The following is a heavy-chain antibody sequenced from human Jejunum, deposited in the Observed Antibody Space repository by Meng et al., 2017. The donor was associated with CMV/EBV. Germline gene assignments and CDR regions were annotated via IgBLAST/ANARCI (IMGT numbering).Heavy chain of an antibody. CDR1: GFSFSDYY. CDR3: AASSVIAPFY. CDR2: ISNTGSPI. J-gene: IGHJ4*02. D-gene: IGHD3-16*02. V-gene: IGHV3-11*04. Sequence: CAASGFSFSDYYMSWSRQAPGKGLEWVSYISNTGSPIYYADSVRGRFTISRDNAKNSLYLQMNSLRAEDAAVYYCAASSVIAPFYWGQGTLVTVSS.